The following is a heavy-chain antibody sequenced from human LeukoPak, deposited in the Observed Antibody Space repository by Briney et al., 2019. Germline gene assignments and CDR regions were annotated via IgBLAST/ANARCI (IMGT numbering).Heavy chain of an antibody. J-gene: IGHJ4*02. CDR1: GASVSSSH. CDR2: LSYTGKT. Sequence: PSETLSLTCVVSGASVSSSHWNWIRQLPGKGLEWIGCLSYTGKTDYNPPLTSRVTISLDTSKNQVSLKVRSVTAADTAIYYCSEGYFEPFDHWGQGTLVTVSS. D-gene: IGHD3-22*01. V-gene: IGHV4-59*02. CDR3: SEGYFEPFDH.